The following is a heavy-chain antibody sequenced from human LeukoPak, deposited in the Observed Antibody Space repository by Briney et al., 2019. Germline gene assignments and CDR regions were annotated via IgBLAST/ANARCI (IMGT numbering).Heavy chain of an antibody. CDR3: ARDLGITGYQWVMDV. D-gene: IGHD1-20*01. Sequence: GASVKVSCKASGYTFTGYYMHWVRQAPGQGLEWMGWINPNSGGTNYAQKFQGRVTMTRDTSISTAYMELSRLRSDDTAVYYCARDLGITGYQWVMDVWGKGTTVTVSS. J-gene: IGHJ6*03. V-gene: IGHV1-2*02. CDR2: INPNSGGT. CDR1: GYTFTGYY.